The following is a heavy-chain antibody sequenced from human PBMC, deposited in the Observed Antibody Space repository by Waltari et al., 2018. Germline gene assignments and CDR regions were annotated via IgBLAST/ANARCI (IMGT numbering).Heavy chain of an antibody. V-gene: IGHV4-39*07. J-gene: IGHJ6*02. CDR2: IYYSGST. D-gene: IGHD3-22*01. CDR1: GGSISSSSYY. CDR3: ARDMIVVGHYYGMDV. Sequence: QLQLQESGPGLVKPSETLSLTCTVSGGSISSSSYYWGWIRQPPGKGLEWIGSIYYSGSTYDNPALKSRVTISVDTSKNQFSLKLSSVTAADTAVYYCARDMIVVGHYYGMDVWGQGTTVTVSS.